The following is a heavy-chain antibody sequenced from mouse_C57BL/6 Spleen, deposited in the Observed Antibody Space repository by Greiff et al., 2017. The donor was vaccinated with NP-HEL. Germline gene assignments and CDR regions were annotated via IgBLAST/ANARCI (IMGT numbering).Heavy chain of an antibody. Sequence: EVQLVESGGDLVKPGGSLKLSCAASGFTFSSSGMSWVRQTPDKRLEWVATISSGGSYTYYPDSVKGRFTISRDNAKNTLYLQMSSLNAEDTAMYYCARHNSYYYVFDYWGKGTTLTVSS. V-gene: IGHV5-6*01. CDR1: GFTFSSSG. D-gene: IGHD1-1*01. CDR2: ISSGGSYT. CDR3: ARHNSYYYVFDY. J-gene: IGHJ2*01.